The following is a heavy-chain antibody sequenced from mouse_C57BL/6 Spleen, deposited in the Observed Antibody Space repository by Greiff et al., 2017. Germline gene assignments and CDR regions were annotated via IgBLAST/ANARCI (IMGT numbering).Heavy chain of an antibody. CDR3: ARDSNYLAWFAY. CDR2: INPGSGGT. D-gene: IGHD2-5*01. CDR1: GYAFTNYL. V-gene: IGHV1-54*01. Sequence: VQLQESGAELVRPGTSVKVSCKASGYAFTNYLIEWVKQRPGQGLEGIGVINPGSGGTNYNEKFKGKAKLTADKSSSTSYMQLSSLTSEDSAVYFCARDSNYLAWFAYWGQGTLVTVSA. J-gene: IGHJ3*01.